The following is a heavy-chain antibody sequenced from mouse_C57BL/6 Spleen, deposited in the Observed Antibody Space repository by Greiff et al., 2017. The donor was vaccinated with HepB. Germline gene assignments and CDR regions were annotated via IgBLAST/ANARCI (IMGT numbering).Heavy chain of an antibody. CDR3: ARLGRRDY. J-gene: IGHJ2*01. D-gene: IGHD4-1*01. CDR1: GYTFTSYW. CDR2: IDPSDSYT. V-gene: IGHV1-50*01. Sequence: QVQLQQPGAELVKPWASVKLSCKASGYTFTSYWMQWVKQRPGQGLEWIGEIDPSDSYTNYNQKFKGKATLTVDTSSSTAYMQLSSLTSEDSAVYYCARLGRRDYWGQGTTLTVSS.